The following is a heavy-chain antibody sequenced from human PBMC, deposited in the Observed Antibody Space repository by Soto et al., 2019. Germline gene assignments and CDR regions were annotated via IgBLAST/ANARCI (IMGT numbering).Heavy chain of an antibody. Sequence: GGSLRLSCAASGFTFSSYAMSWVRQAPGKGLEWVSAISGSGGSTYYADSVKGRFTISRDNYKNTLYLQMNSLRAEDTAVYYCAKAPLRYFDFPHTWCDPWGPGT. CDR3: AKAPLRYFDFPHTWCDP. CDR2: ISGSGGST. V-gene: IGHV3-23*01. CDR1: GFTFSSYA. D-gene: IGHD3-9*01. J-gene: IGHJ5*02.